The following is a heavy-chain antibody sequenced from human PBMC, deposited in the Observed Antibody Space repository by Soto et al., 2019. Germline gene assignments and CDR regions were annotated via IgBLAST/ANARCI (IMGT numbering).Heavy chain of an antibody. CDR1: GYTFTVNF. J-gene: IGHJ6*02. Sequence: ASVKVSCKTSGYTFTVNFIHWARQAPGQGLEWMGWVNPNSGVTKYAQRFQGRVTMTRDTSITTAYVELSSLTSDDTALYYCAREGFGSGGTWRGMDVWGQGTTVTVSS. CDR2: VNPNSGVT. D-gene: IGHD1-26*01. V-gene: IGHV1-2*02. CDR3: AREGFGSGGTWRGMDV.